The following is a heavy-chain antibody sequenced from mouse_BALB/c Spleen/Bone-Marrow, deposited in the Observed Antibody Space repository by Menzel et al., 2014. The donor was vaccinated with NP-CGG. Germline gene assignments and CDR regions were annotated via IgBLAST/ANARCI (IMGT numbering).Heavy chain of an antibody. Sequence: GAELVRPGASVKLSCKASGYTFTSYWINWVKQRPGQGLEWIGNIYPSDSYTNYNQKFKDKATLTVDKSSSTAYMQLSSPTSEDSAVYYCTRPGYFYGSGPYAMDYWGQGTSVTVSS. D-gene: IGHD1-1*01. CDR3: TRPGYFYGSGPYAMDY. V-gene: IGHV1-69*02. J-gene: IGHJ4*01. CDR2: IYPSDSYT. CDR1: GYTFTSYW.